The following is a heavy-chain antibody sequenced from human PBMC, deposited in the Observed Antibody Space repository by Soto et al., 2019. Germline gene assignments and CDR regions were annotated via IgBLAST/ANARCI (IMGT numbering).Heavy chain of an antibody. CDR3: ARGIQYRYGMDV. V-gene: IGHV3-74*01. CDR1: GFTFTGYW. J-gene: IGHJ6*02. Sequence: PVGSLRLSCAAIGFTFTGYWMHWVRQAPGKGLVWVSRINGDGSNTFYADSGKGRLTIPRDNAKNTVYLQMNSLRVEDSAVYYCARGIQYRYGMDVWGQGTTVT. D-gene: IGHD4-4*01. CDR2: INGDGSNT.